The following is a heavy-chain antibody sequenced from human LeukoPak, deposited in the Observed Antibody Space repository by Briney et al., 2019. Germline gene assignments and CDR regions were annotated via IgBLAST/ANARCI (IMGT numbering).Heavy chain of an antibody. Sequence: GESLKISCKGSGYIFTTYWIAWVRQMPGKGLEWMGLIYPGDSDTRYNPSFQGQVTISADKSISTAYLQWSSLKASDTAMYYCARYSPFDYWGQGSLVTVSS. V-gene: IGHV5-51*01. CDR2: IYPGDSDT. CDR3: ARYSPFDY. J-gene: IGHJ4*02. CDR1: GYIFTTYW. D-gene: IGHD2-15*01.